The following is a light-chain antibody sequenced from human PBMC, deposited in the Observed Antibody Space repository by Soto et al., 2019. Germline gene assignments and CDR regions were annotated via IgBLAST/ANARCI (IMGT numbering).Light chain of an antibody. CDR3: QQYASYPVT. V-gene: IGKV1-16*01. J-gene: IGKJ5*01. Sequence: DIQMTQSPSSLSAFVGDRVTISCRASQDISNFLAWFQQKPGKAPRALIFAASSLQSGVPSRFNGSGSRTDFTLSISSLQPEDSATYYFQQYASYPVTFGQGTRLEMK. CDR1: QDISNF. CDR2: AAS.